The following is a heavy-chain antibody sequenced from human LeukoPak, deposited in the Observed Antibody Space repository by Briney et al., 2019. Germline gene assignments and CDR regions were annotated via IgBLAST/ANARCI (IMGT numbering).Heavy chain of an antibody. V-gene: IGHV1-18*01. D-gene: IGHD2-15*01. CDR1: GYTFTSYG. CDR2: ISAYNGNT. Sequence: ASVKVSCKASGYTFTSYGISWVRQAPGQGLEWMGWISAYNGNTNYAQKLQGRVTMTTDTSTSTAYMELRSLRSDDTAVYYCARDLNCSGGSCYSGWFAPWGQGTLVTVSS. J-gene: IGHJ5*02. CDR3: ARDLNCSGGSCYSGWFAP.